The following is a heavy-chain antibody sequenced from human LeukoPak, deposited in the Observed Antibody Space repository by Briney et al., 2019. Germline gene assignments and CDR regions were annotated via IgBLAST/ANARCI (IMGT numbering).Heavy chain of an antibody. CDR1: GGSIRGYY. Sequence: PSETLSLTCNVSGGSIRGYYWSWIRQPPGKGLEWIGYIYSSGSTNYNPSLKSRVTISVDTSKNQFSLKLSSVTAADTAVYYCARETGRYYYGSGSYYSNWFDPWGQGTLVTVSS. D-gene: IGHD3-10*01. J-gene: IGHJ5*02. V-gene: IGHV4-4*08. CDR3: ARETGRYYYGSGSYYSNWFDP. CDR2: IYSSGST.